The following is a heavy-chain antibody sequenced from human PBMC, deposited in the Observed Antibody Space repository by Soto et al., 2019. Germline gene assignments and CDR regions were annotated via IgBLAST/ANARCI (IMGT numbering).Heavy chain of an antibody. CDR3: AREYYDPLAGRYFEP. D-gene: IGHD3-9*01. CDR1: GYSFTAFG. V-gene: IGHV1-3*04. J-gene: IGHJ5*02. CDR2: VNTGNGDT. Sequence: QIHLVQSGADVKKPGASVTISCQTSGYSFTAFGLHWVRQAPGHRLEWLGWVNTGNGDTRYPQNLQGRITITRDTAATTAYMQLNSLRSEDTAVYYCAREYYDPLAGRYFEPWCQGTLITVSS.